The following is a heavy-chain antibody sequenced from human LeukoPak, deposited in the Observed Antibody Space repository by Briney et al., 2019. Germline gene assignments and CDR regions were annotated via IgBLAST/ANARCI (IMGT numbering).Heavy chain of an antibody. Sequence: GGSLRLSCEASGFRSSNFWMHWVRQAPGKGLIWVSQISPDGGTTMYADSVKGRFTMSRDNVENSVRLQMNSLRAEDTAVYYCVRDVRDGPWGQGTLVIVSS. D-gene: IGHD5-24*01. CDR2: ISPDGGTT. J-gene: IGHJ5*02. V-gene: IGHV3-74*03. CDR1: GFRSSNFW. CDR3: VRDVRDGP.